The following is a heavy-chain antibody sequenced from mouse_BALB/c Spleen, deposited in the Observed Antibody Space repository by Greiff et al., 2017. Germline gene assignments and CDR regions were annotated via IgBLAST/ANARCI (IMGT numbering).Heavy chain of an antibody. V-gene: IGHV5-4*02. Sequence: EVHLVESGGGLVKPGGSLKLSCAASGFTFSDYYMYWVRQTPEKRLEWVATISDGGSYTYYPDSVKGRFTISRDNAKNNLYLQMSSLKSEDTAMYYCARGYYYGSIYAMDYWGQGTSVTVSS. CDR3: ARGYYYGSIYAMDY. D-gene: IGHD1-1*01. J-gene: IGHJ4*01. CDR2: ISDGGSYT. CDR1: GFTFSDYY.